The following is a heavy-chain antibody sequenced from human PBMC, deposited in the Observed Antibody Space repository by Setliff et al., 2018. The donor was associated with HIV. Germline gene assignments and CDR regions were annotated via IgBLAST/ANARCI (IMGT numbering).Heavy chain of an antibody. J-gene: IGHJ3*02. V-gene: IGHV1-69*05. CDR1: GGTFSSYA. CDR2: IIPMFGTL. Sequence: AASVKVSCKASGGTFSSYAINWVRQAPGQGLQWMGGIIPMFGTLNFAQKFQGRVTISTDDSTSTAYMELNSLRSEDTAVYYCARGHSHGYGYSGSYGPFDIWGQGTMVTVSS. D-gene: IGHD1-26*01. CDR3: ARGHSHGYGYSGSYGPFDI.